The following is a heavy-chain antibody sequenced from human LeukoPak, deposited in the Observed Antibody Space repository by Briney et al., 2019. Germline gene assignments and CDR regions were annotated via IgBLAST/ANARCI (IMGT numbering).Heavy chain of an antibody. V-gene: IGHV1-18*01. CDR2: ISAYNGNT. J-gene: IGHJ3*02. CDR3: AKEINWNDLPDAFDI. Sequence: ASVKVSRQASGYTFTSYGIGWVRQAPGQGLEWMGWISAYNGNTNYAQKLQGRVTMTTDTSTSTAYMELRSLRSDDTAVYYCAKEINWNDLPDAFDIWGQGTMVTVSS. D-gene: IGHD1-20*01. CDR1: GYTFTSYG.